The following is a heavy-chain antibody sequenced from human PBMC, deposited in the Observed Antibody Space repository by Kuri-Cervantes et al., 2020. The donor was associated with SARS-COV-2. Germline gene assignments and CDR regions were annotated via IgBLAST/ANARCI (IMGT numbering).Heavy chain of an antibody. J-gene: IGHJ4*02. CDR3: ARSRVGPDSSGYYFDH. V-gene: IGHV3-23*01. Sequence: GESLKISCAASGFTFSSYAMSWVRQAPGKGLEWVSAISGSGGSTCYADSVKGRFTISSDVSKNTVHLQMDRLRGEDTAIYYCARSRVGPDSSGYYFDHWGQGIPVTVSS. D-gene: IGHD3-22*01. CDR1: GFTFSSYA. CDR2: ISGSGGST.